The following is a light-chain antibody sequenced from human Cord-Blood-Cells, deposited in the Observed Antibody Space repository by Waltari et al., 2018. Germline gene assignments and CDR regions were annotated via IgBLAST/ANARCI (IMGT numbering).Light chain of an antibody. Sequence: QSVLTQPHPVSAAPRTRVTLSCSGGSPHIGHTAVTWYQQLQGKAPKLLIYYDDLLPSGVSDRFSGSKSGTSASLAISGLQSEDEADYYCAAWDDSLNGYVFGTGTKVTVL. CDR1: SPHIGHTA. CDR2: YDD. V-gene: IGLV1-36*01. CDR3: AAWDDSLNGYV. J-gene: IGLJ1*01.